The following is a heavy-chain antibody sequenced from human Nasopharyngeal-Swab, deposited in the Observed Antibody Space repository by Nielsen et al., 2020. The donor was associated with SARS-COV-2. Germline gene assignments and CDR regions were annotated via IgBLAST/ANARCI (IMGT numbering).Heavy chain of an antibody. CDR2: IIPIFGTA. V-gene: IGHV1-69*13. J-gene: IGHJ6*02. CDR3: ASTPYSSGWYGPRSANYGMDV. CDR1: GGTFSSYA. D-gene: IGHD6-19*01. Sequence: SVKVSCKASGGTFSSYAISWVRQAPGQGLEWMGGIIPIFGTASYAQKFQGRVTITADESTSTAYMELSSLRSEDTAVYYCASTPYSSGWYGPRSANYGMDVWGQGTTVTVSS.